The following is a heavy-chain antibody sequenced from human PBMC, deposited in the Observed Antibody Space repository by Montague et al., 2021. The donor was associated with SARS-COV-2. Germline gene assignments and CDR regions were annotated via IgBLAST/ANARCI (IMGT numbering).Heavy chain of an antibody. Sequence: SLRLSCAASGFTFTTYVYHWVRQAPGGGLEWVALFPSDGGHTQYADSXRGRFTIYRDTSISTLYLQMDSLRPDDTAVYFCAREIGTSGWAGFFDFRGQGTLVTASP. CDR3: AREIGTSGWAGFFDF. D-gene: IGHD6-19*01. CDR2: FPSDGGHT. V-gene: IGHV3-30-3*01. CDR1: GFTFTTYV. J-gene: IGHJ4*02.